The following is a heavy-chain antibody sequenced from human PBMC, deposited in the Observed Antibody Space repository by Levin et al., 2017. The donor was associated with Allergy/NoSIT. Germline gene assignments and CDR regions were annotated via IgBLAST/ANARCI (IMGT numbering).Heavy chain of an antibody. D-gene: IGHD6-13*01. Sequence: PGASVKVSCAASGFRFGDFSMNWVRQAPGKGLEWVSSLSSGSTYIHYADSMKGRFTISRDNAKNSLFLQMNGLRADDTAVYYCVRDAYSSSNFDLWGQGTLVTVSS. CDR3: VRDAYSSSNFDL. J-gene: IGHJ4*02. CDR2: LSSGSTYI. CDR1: GFRFGDFS. V-gene: IGHV3-21*01.